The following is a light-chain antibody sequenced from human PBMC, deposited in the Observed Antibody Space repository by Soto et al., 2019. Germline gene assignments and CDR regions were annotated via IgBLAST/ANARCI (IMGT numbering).Light chain of an antibody. CDR2: WAS. J-gene: IGKJ4*01. CDR1: QSLLGSSDSKHY. V-gene: IGKV4-1*01. CDR3: QQYSTTPRT. Sequence: DVVMTQSPDSLAVSLGERATINCKSSQSLLGSSDSKHYLAWYQQKPGQPPRLLIYWASTRDSAVPDRFSGAGSATDFTLTISSLQAEDVAVYYCQQYSTTPRTFGGGTRVEIK.